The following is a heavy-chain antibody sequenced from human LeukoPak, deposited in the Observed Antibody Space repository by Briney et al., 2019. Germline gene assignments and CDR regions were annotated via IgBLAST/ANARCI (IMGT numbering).Heavy chain of an antibody. CDR3: AKAGMATYCEREDY. CDR2: ISYDGSNK. Sequence: GGSLRLSCAASGFTFSNYGMHWVRQAPGKGLEWVAVISYDGSNKYYADSVKGRFTISRDNSKNTLYLQMNSLRAEDTAAYYCAKAGMATYCEREDYGGQGTLVTVSP. V-gene: IGHV3-30*18. J-gene: IGHJ4*02. D-gene: IGHD5-24*01. CDR1: GFTFSNYG.